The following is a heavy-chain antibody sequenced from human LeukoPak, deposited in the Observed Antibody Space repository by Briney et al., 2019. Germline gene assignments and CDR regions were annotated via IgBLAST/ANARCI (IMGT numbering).Heavy chain of an antibody. J-gene: IGHJ4*02. CDR2: ISYDGSNK. CDR1: GFTFSSYA. CDR3: AREGFLKNIAVAGPLDY. V-gene: IGHV3-30-3*01. D-gene: IGHD6-19*01. Sequence: GGSLRLSCAASGFTFSSYAMHWVRQAPGKGLEWVAVISYDGSNKCYADSVKGRFTISRDNSKNTLYLQMNSLRAEDTAVYYCAREGFLKNIAVAGPLDYWGQGTLVTVSS.